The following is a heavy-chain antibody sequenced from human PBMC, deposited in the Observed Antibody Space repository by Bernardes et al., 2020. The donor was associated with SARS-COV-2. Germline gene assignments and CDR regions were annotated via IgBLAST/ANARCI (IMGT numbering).Heavy chain of an antibody. D-gene: IGHD6-6*01. J-gene: IGHJ4*02. V-gene: IGHV3-7*01. CDR2: RNQDGSET. CDR1: GFTFSTFW. CDR3: ARIYSTSSFDFDY. Sequence: GSLRLSCAASGFTFSTFWMTWVSQAPGKGLEWVANRNQDGSETFYVDSVKGRFTISRDNAKNSLFMEMNTLRAEDTAVYYCARIYSTSSFDFDYWGQGTLVTVSS.